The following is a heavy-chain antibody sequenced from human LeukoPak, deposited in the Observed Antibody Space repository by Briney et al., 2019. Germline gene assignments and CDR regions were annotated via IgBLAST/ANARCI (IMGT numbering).Heavy chain of an antibody. CDR1: GYTFTGYY. V-gene: IGHV1-2*02. CDR2: INPNSGGT. Sequence: ASVKVSCKASGYTFTGYYMHCVRQAPGHGLEWMGWINPNSGGTNHAQKFQGRVTMTRDTSISTAYMELSRLRSDDTAVYYCARDWTTSGITGTRKNVRFDYWGQGTLVTVSS. J-gene: IGHJ4*02. CDR3: ARDWTTSGITGTRKNVRFDY. D-gene: IGHD1-7*01.